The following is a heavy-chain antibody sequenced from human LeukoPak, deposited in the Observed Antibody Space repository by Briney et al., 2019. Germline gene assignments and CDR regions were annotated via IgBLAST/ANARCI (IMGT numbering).Heavy chain of an antibody. D-gene: IGHD3-3*01. CDR3: ARGQHWRVESHAFDI. J-gene: IGHJ3*02. Sequence: GGSLRLSCAASGFTFSSYGIHWVRQAPGKGLERVAFIRYDGSNKYHADSVKGRFTISRDNSKNTVYLQMNSLRAEDTAVYYCARGQHWRVESHAFDIWGQGTMVTVSS. V-gene: IGHV3-30*02. CDR1: GFTFSSYG. CDR2: IRYDGSNK.